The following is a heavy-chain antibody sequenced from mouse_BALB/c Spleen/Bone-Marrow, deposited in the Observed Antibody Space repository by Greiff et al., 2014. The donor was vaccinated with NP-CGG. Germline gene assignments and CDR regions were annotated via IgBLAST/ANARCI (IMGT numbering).Heavy chain of an antibody. Sequence: EVQVVESGAALVKPGASVKLSCTASGFNIKDTYMHWVKQRPEQGLEWIGRIDPANGNTKYDPKFQGKATITADTSSNTAYLQLSSLTSEGTAVYYCANYYYGSHFDYWGQGTTLTVSS. D-gene: IGHD1-1*01. V-gene: IGHV14-3*02. J-gene: IGHJ2*01. CDR1: GFNIKDTY. CDR3: ANYYYGSHFDY. CDR2: IDPANGNT.